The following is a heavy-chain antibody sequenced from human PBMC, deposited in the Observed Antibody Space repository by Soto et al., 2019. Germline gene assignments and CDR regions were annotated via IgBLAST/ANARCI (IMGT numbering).Heavy chain of an antibody. V-gene: IGHV4-34*01. CDR3: AGGIPSYYYDSSGYHLTYAFDI. CDR1: GGSFSGYY. D-gene: IGHD3-22*01. J-gene: IGHJ3*02. Sequence: SETLSLTCAVYGGSFSGYYWSWIRQPPGKGLEWIGEINHSGSTNYNPSLKSRVTISVDTSKNQFSLKLSSVTAADTAVYYCAGGIPSYYYDSSGYHLTYAFDIWGQGTMVTVSS. CDR2: INHSGST.